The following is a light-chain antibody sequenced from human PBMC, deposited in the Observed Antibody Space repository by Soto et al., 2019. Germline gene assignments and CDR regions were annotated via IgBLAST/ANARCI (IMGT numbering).Light chain of an antibody. CDR1: QSVSSSY. CDR2: GAS. CDR3: QQYGSWLYT. Sequence: EIVVTQSPGTLSLSPGERATLSCRASQSVSSSYLAWYQQKPGQAPRLLIYGASSRATGIPDRFSGSGSGTDFTITISRLEPEDFAVSYCQQYGSWLYTFGQGTKLEIK. V-gene: IGKV3-20*01. J-gene: IGKJ2*01.